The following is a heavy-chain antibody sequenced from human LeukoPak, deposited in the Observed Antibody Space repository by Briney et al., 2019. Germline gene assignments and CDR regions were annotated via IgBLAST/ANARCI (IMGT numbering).Heavy chain of an antibody. CDR2: IIPIFGTA. Sequence: ASVKVSCKASGGTFSSYAISWVRQAPGQGLEWMGGIIPIFGTANYAQKFQGRVTITADKSKSTAYMELSSLRSEDTAVYYCARGGSYYYDSSGYHSYYFDYWGQGTLVTVSS. J-gene: IGHJ4*02. CDR3: ARGGSYYYDSSGYHSYYFDY. D-gene: IGHD3-22*01. V-gene: IGHV1-69*06. CDR1: GGTFSSYA.